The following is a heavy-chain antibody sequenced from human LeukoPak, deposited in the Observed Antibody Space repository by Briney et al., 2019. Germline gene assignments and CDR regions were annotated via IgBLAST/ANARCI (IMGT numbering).Heavy chain of an antibody. CDR1: GFTFDDYA. CDR3: AKVGVGMISGYFDY. D-gene: IGHD1-26*01. Sequence: GGSLRLSCAASGFTFDDYAMHWVRQAPGKGLEWVSLISGDGGSTYYADSVKGRFTISRDNSKNSLYLQMNSLRTEDTASYYCAKVGVGMISGYFDYWGQGTLVTVSS. CDR2: ISGDGGST. V-gene: IGHV3-43*02. J-gene: IGHJ4*02.